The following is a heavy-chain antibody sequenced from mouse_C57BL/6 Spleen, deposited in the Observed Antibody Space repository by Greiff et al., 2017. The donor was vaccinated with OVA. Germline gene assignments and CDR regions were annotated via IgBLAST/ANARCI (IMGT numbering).Heavy chain of an antibody. Sequence: EVQVVEPGGGLVQPKGSLKLSCAASGFSFNTYAMNWVRQAPGQGLEWVARIRSKSNSYASYDADSVKDRFTISRDASERKPYLKMNNLKTEDTAMDYCVGPDGYYHYAIDYWGQGTSVTVSS. CDR2: IRSKSNSYAS. CDR3: VGPDGYYHYAIDY. D-gene: IGHD2-3*01. J-gene: IGHJ4*01. CDR1: GFSFNTYA. V-gene: IGHV10-1*01.